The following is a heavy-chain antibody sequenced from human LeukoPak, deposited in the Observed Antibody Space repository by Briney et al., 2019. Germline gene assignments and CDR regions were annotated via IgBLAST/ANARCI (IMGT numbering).Heavy chain of an antibody. CDR3: ARGCLRYFDWLLSHPYFDY. D-gene: IGHD3-9*01. J-gene: IGHJ4*02. CDR2: IYYSGST. Sequence: SETLSLTCTVSGGSISSSSYYWGWIRQPPGKGLEWIGSIYYSGSTYYNPSLKSRVTISVDTSKNQFSLKLSSVTAADTAVYYCARGCLRYFDWLLSHPYFDYWGQGTLVTVSS. V-gene: IGHV4-39*01. CDR1: GGSISSSSYY.